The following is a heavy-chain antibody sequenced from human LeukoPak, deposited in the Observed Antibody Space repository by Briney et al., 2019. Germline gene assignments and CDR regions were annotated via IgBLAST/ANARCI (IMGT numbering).Heavy chain of an antibody. J-gene: IGHJ5*02. Sequence: ASVRVSCKASGYSFTSNYIHWVRQAPGQGLEWMGMIYPRDGSTSYAQKFQGRVTVTRDTSTSTVHMELSGLRSEDTAVYYCARGGYYDRPDPWGQGTLITVSS. CDR3: ARGGYYDRPDP. CDR1: GYSFTSNY. CDR2: IYPRDGST. V-gene: IGHV1-46*01. D-gene: IGHD3-22*01.